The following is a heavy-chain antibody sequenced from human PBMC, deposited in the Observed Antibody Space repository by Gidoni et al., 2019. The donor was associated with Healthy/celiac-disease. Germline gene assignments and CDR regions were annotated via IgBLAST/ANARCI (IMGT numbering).Heavy chain of an antibody. D-gene: IGHD2-21*02. CDR3: ARHRDPVVVTARLYYYYGMDV. J-gene: IGHJ6*02. Sequence: QLQLQESGPGLVKPSETLSLTCTVSGGSISSSSYYWGWIRQPPGKGLEWIGSIYYSWSTYYNPSLKSRVTISVDTSKNQFSLKLSSVTAADTAVYYCARHRDPVVVTARLYYYYGMDVWGQGTTVTVSS. CDR2: IYYSWST. CDR1: GGSISSSSYY. V-gene: IGHV4-39*01.